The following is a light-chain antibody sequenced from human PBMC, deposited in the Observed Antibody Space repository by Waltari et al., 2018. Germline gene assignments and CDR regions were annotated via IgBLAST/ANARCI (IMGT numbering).Light chain of an antibody. J-gene: IGKJ2*01. CDR2: WAS. CDR1: QSVLYSSNNKNY. V-gene: IGKV4-1*01. CDR3: QQYNNWPLYT. Sequence: DIVMTQSPDSLAVSLGERATINCKSSQSVLYSSNNKNYLSWYQQKPGQPPKLLVYWASTRESGVPDRFSGSGSGTDFTLTISSLQAEDVAVYYCQQYNNWPLYTFGQGTKLEI.